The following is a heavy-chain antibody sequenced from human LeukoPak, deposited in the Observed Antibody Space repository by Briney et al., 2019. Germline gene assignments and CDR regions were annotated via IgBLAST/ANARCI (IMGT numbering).Heavy chain of an antibody. V-gene: IGHV1-8*03. CDR3: ARYSGSLDAFDI. J-gene: IGHJ3*02. Sequence: ASVKVSCKASGYTFTNYAMYWVRQAPEQGLEWMGWMNPNSGNTGYAQKFQGRVTITRNTSISTAYMELSSLRSDDTAVYYCARYSGSLDAFDIWGQGTMVTVSS. D-gene: IGHD1-26*01. CDR1: GYTFTNYA. CDR2: MNPNSGNT.